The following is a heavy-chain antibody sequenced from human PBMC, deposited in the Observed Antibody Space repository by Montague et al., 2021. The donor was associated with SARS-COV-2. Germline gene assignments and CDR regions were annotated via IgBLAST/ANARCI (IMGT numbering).Heavy chain of an antibody. CDR2: ISATSRTI. CDR3: VRGPATGMDV. CDR1: GFTFSDYG. J-gene: IGHJ6*02. Sequence: SLRLSCAASGFTFSDYGINWVRQAPGMGLEWFSYISATSRTIYYAGSVKGRFTVSRDNAKNSLYLQMNSLRAEDTALYYCVRGPATGMDVWGLGTMVTVSS. V-gene: IGHV3-48*04.